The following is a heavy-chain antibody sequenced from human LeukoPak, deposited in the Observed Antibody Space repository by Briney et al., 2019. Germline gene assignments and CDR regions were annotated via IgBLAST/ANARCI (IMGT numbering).Heavy chain of an antibody. CDR1: GDSITSHNW. D-gene: IGHD6-13*01. Sequence: SETLSLTCAVSGDSITSHNWWSWVRQSPGKGLEWIGEIYHSGTTNYNPSLKSRVTISVDTSKNQFSLKLSSVTAADTAVYYCARGSSSWYRNYYYYYGMDVWGKGTTVTVSS. V-gene: IGHV4-4*02. CDR2: IYHSGTT. CDR3: ARGSSSWYRNYYYYYGMDV. J-gene: IGHJ6*04.